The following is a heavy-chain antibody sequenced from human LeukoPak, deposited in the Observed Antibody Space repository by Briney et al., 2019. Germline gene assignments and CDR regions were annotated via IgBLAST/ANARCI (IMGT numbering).Heavy chain of an antibody. Sequence: ESGPTLVKPTQTLTLTCTFSGFSLSTSGQGEGWLRQAPGKTLEWLALIYWYDDERYNPSLKNRLTITKDASKKQVVLAMTNMDPEDTATYYCAHTKWFVVLPSSITWFDSWGQGTLVTVSS. V-gene: IGHV2-5*01. CDR3: AHTKWFVVLPSSITWFDS. J-gene: IGHJ5*02. CDR1: GFSLSTSGQG. CDR2: IYWYDDE. D-gene: IGHD2-2*01.